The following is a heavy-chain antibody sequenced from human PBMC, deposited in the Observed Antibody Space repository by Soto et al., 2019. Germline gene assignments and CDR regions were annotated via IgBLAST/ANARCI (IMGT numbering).Heavy chain of an antibody. V-gene: IGHV3-48*03. Sequence: EGQLVESGGGLAQPGGSLRLSCVASALTFRTYEFNWVRQAPGKGLEWVSYISSSGRTTYYADSVRGRFTISRDDTKNSLYLQMDSLRAEDTAIYYCAREIISAYYFDYWGQGSLVTVSS. D-gene: IGHD2-21*01. CDR1: ALTFRTYE. CDR2: ISSSGRTT. J-gene: IGHJ4*02. CDR3: AREIISAYYFDY.